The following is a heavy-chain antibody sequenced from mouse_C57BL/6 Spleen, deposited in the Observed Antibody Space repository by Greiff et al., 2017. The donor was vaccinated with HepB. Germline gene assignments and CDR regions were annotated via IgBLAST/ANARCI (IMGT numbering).Heavy chain of an antibody. J-gene: IGHJ2*01. CDR2: ISSGGDYI. V-gene: IGHV5-9-1*02. CDR3: TRAYDGYYGYFDY. D-gene: IGHD2-3*01. Sequence: EVKLQESGEGLVKPGGSLKLSCAASGFTFSSYAMSWVRPTPEKRLEWVAYISSGGDYIYYADTVKGRFTISRDNARNTLYLQMSGLKSEDTAMYYCTRAYDGYYGYFDYWGQGTTLTVSS. CDR1: GFTFSSYA.